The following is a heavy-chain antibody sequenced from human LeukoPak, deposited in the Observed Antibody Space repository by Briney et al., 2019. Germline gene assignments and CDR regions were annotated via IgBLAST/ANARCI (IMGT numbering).Heavy chain of an antibody. Sequence: GASVKVSCEVSGYTLTELSMHWVRQAPGKGLEWMGGFDPEDGETIYAQKFQGRVTMTEDTSTDTAYMELSSLRSEDTAVYYCATATTEIVVVPAATYYYHMDVWGKGTTVTVSS. CDR3: ATATTEIVVVPAATYYYHMDV. CDR2: FDPEDGET. D-gene: IGHD2-2*01. V-gene: IGHV1-24*01. J-gene: IGHJ6*03. CDR1: GYTLTELS.